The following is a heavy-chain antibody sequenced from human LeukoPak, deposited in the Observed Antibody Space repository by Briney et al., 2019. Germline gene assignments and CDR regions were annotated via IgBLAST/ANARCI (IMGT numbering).Heavy chain of an antibody. J-gene: IGHJ4*02. Sequence: GGSLRLSCATSGFTFSSYWMHWVRQAPGKGLVWVSRINSDGSSTSYADSVKGRFTISRDNAKNTLYLQMNSLRAEDTAVYYCARVEFGELSPYFDYWGQGTLVTVSS. CDR1: GFTFSSYW. CDR2: INSDGSST. D-gene: IGHD3-10*01. CDR3: ARVEFGELSPYFDY. V-gene: IGHV3-74*01.